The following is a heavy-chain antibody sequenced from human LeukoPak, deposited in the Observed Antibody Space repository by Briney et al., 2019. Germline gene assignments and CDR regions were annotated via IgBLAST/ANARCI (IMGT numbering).Heavy chain of an antibody. CDR1: GGSISSSSYY. D-gene: IGHD1-26*01. CDR2: IYYSGST. Sequence: SETLSLTCTVSGGSISSSSYYWGWIRQPPGKGLEWIGSIYYSGSTYYNPSLKSRVTISVDTSKNQFSLKLSSVTAADTAVYYCARKGFKRIVGATRGFDYWGQGTLVTVSS. J-gene: IGHJ4*02. V-gene: IGHV4-39*01. CDR3: ARKGFKRIVGATRGFDY.